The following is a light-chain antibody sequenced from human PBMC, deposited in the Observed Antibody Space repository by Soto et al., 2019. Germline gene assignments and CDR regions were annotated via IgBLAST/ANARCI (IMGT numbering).Light chain of an antibody. J-gene: IGKJ5*01. CDR1: QGISSY. Sequence: AIRMTQSPSSLSASTGDRVTITCRASQGISSYLAWYQQKPGKAPKLLIYAASTLQSGVPSRFSGSGSGTDFTLTISRLQSEDFATYYCQQYYSYPPSITFGQGTRLEIK. CDR3: QQYYSYPPSIT. V-gene: IGKV1-8*01. CDR2: AAS.